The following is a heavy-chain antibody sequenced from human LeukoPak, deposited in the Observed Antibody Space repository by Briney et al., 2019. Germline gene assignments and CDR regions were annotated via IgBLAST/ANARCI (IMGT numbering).Heavy chain of an antibody. D-gene: IGHD3-22*01. J-gene: IGHJ4*02. CDR3: ARDLGYYYDSSGVRDY. Sequence: ASVKVSCKASGYTFTGYYMHWVRQAPGQGLEWMGWINPNSGGTNYAQKFQGRATMTRDTSISTAYMELSRLRSDDTAVYYCARDLGYYYDSSGVRDYWGQGTLVTVSS. CDR2: INPNSGGT. V-gene: IGHV1-2*02. CDR1: GYTFTGYY.